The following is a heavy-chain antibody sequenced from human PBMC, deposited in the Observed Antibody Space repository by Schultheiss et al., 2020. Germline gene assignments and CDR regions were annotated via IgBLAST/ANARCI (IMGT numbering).Heavy chain of an antibody. Sequence: GGSLRLSCAASGFTFSSYSMSWVRQAPGKGLEWVAVISYDGSNKYYADSVKGRFTISRDNSKNTLYLQMNSLRAEDTAVYYCAKWEPALSLDYWGQGTLVTVSS. CDR1: GFTFSSYS. D-gene: IGHD1-26*01. CDR3: AKWEPALSLDY. CDR2: ISYDGSNK. J-gene: IGHJ4*02. V-gene: IGHV3-30*18.